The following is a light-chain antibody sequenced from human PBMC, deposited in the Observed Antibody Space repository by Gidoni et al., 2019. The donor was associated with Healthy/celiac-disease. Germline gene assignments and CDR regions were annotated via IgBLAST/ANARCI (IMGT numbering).Light chain of an antibody. CDR2: AAS. CDR1: PGISSY. J-gene: IGKJ1*01. V-gene: IGKV1-8*01. CDR3: QQYYSYPRT. Sequence: AIRMTQSPSSFSASTGDRVTITSRASPGISSYLAWYQQKPGKAPKLLIYAASTLQSGVPSRFSGSGSGTDFTLTISCLQSEDFATYYCQQYYSYPRTFGQGTKVEIK.